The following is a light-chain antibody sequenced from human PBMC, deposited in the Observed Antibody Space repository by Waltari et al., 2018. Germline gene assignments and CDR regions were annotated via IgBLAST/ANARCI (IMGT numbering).Light chain of an antibody. CDR1: KIGRKR. Sequence: SYDLTDSISVSVALGQTAKIACGGNKIGRKRVHWSQQKPGQPPILVIYRDIRRPSGIPERFSGSNSGNTATLTISRAQVVDEADYFCQVWASGTYVFAGGTKLTVL. J-gene: IGLJ1*01. CDR3: QVWASGTYV. V-gene: IGLV3-9*01. CDR2: RDI.